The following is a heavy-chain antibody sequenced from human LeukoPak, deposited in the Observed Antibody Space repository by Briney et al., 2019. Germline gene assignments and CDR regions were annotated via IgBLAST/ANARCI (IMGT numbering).Heavy chain of an antibody. V-gene: IGHV3-23*01. Sequence: GGSLRLSCAASGFTFSAFAMNWVRQAPAKGRAWVSFISRSDGTAYYADSVKGRFTISRDNSKNTLYLQMNSLRAEDTAQYFCARDDYGDWPPLFDYWGQGTLVTVSS. CDR2: ISRSDGTA. D-gene: IGHD4-17*01. J-gene: IGHJ4*02. CDR1: GFTFSAFA. CDR3: ARDDYGDWPPLFDY.